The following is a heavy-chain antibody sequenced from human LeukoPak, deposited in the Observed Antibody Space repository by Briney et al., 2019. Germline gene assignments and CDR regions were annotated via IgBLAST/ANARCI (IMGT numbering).Heavy chain of an antibody. CDR2: IYHSGST. Sequence: KSSETLSLTCAVSGGSISSSNWWSWVRQPPGQGLEWIGEIYHSGSTNYNPSLKSRVTISVDKSKNQFSLKLSSVTAADTAVYYCARAVVVVPAAYYFDYWGQGTLVTVSS. CDR3: ARAVVVVPAAYYFDY. D-gene: IGHD2-2*01. V-gene: IGHV4-4*02. CDR1: GGSISSSNW. J-gene: IGHJ4*02.